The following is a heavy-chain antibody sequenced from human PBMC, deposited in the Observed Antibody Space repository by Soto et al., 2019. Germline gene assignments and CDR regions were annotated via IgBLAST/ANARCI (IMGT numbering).Heavy chain of an antibody. CDR1: GYSFTSYW. CDR2: IYPGDSDT. D-gene: IGHD6-13*01. Sequence: GESLKISCKGSGYSFTSYWIGWVRQMPGKGLEWMGIIYPGDSDTRYSPSFQGQVTISADKSISTAYLQWSSLKASDTAMYYCARQESSSWYTHYCGTDVRGQGTTVTVSS. CDR3: ARQESSSWYTHYCGTDV. J-gene: IGHJ6*01. V-gene: IGHV5-51*01.